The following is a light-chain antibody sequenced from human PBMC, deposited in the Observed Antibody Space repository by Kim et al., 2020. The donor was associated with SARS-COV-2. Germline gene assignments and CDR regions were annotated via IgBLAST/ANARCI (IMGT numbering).Light chain of an antibody. Sequence: SPSVGDRVTITCRASQSISSWLAWYQQKPGKAPKLLIYKASSLASGVPSRFSGGGSGTEFTLTISSLQPDDFATYYCQHYNRYPYSFGQGTKLEI. CDR1: QSISSW. J-gene: IGKJ2*03. CDR3: QHYNRYPYS. V-gene: IGKV1-5*03. CDR2: KAS.